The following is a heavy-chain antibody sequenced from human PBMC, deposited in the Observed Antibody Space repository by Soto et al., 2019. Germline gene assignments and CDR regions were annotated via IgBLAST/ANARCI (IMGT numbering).Heavy chain of an antibody. CDR3: ARDSRNSYGLDV. Sequence: LRLSCAASGFTFSSFEMNWVRQAPGKGLEWVSYISGSGSTIYYADSVKGRFTTSRDNAKNSLYLQMNTLSAEDTALYYCARDSRNSYGLDVWGQGTTVTVSS. V-gene: IGHV3-48*03. CDR2: ISGSGSTI. CDR1: GFTFSSFE. J-gene: IGHJ6*02.